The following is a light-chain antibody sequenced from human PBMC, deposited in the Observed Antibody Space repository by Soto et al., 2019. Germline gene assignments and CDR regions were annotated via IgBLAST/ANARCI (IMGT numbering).Light chain of an antibody. CDR3: QNSYSTSWT. CDR2: AAS. V-gene: IGKV1-39*01. J-gene: IGKJ1*01. CDR1: QGFTTY. Sequence: DIQMTQSPSSLSASVGDRVSITCRASQGFTTYLNWYQQKPGNAPKLLIYAASTLHSGVPSRFSGSGSETDFTLTISRLQPEDFSTYSCQNSYSTSWTFGQGTKVDIK.